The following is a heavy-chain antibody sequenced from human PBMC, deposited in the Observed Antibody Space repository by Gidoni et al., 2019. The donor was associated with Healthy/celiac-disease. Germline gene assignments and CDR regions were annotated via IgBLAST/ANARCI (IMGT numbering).Heavy chain of an antibody. CDR3: TRAVTTGNY. D-gene: IGHD4-4*01. Sequence: EVQLVESGGGLVQPGGSLKLSCAASGFTFRGSAMHWVRQASGKGLEWVGRIRSKANSYATAYAASVKGRFTISRDDSKNTAYLQMNSLKTEDTAVYYCTRAVTTGNYWGQGTLVTVSS. J-gene: IGHJ4*02. V-gene: IGHV3-73*02. CDR1: GFTFRGSA. CDR2: IRSKANSYAT.